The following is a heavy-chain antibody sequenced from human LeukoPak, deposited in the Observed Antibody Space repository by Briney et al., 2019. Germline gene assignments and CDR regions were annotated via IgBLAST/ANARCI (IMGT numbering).Heavy chain of an antibody. V-gene: IGHV3-23*01. Sequence: GGSLRLSCIASGFTLSNYDMTWVRQTPGKGLEYDSSIGSGGYTFYAGSVKGRFSISRDISQNTVYLQMNSLRAEDTAMYFCAKKLPGASYYFDFWGQGTLVTVSS. CDR2: IGSGGYT. CDR3: AKKLPGASYYFDF. J-gene: IGHJ4*02. D-gene: IGHD7-27*01. CDR1: GFTLSNYD.